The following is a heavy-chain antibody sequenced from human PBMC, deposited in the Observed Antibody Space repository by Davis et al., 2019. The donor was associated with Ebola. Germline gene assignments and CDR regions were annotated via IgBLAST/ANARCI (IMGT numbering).Heavy chain of an antibody. CDR1: GDSVSGSSGS. CDR2: TYYSSKWYT. V-gene: IGHV6-1*01. D-gene: IGHD5-18*01. CDR3: ARGWLRGGMDV. J-gene: IGHJ6*04. Sequence: PSETLSLTCAISGDSVSGSSGSWNWIRQSPSRGLEWLGRTYYSSKWYTDSTLSVKSRITISADTAKNQFSLQLNSVTPEDTALYYCARGWLRGGMDVWGEGTTVTVSS.